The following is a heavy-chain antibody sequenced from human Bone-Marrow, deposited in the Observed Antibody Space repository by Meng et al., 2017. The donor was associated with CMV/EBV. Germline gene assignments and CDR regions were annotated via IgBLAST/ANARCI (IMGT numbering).Heavy chain of an antibody. J-gene: IGHJ6*02. Sequence: GESLKISCAASGFTFSDYYMSWIRQAPGKGLEWISYISTSSSTIYYADSVKGRFTISRDNAKNSLYLQMNSLRAEDTAVYYCARADCSSTSCYQGYYYGMDVWGQGTTVTVSS. CDR2: ISTSSSTI. CDR1: GFTFSDYY. V-gene: IGHV3-11*04. CDR3: ARADCSSTSCYQGYYYGMDV. D-gene: IGHD2-2*01.